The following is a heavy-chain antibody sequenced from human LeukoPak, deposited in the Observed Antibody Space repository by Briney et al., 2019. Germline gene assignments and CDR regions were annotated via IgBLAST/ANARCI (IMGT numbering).Heavy chain of an antibody. Sequence: PSETLSLTCADYGGSFSGYYWSWIRQPPGKGLEWIGEINHSGSTNYNPSLKSRVTISVDTTKNQFSLKLSSVTAADTAVYYCVRSHGRLRPNYYFDYWAREPWSPSPQ. CDR3: VRSHGRLRPNYYFDY. J-gene: IGHJ4*02. CDR2: INHSGST. V-gene: IGHV4-34*01. D-gene: IGHD5-12*01. CDR1: GGSFSGYY.